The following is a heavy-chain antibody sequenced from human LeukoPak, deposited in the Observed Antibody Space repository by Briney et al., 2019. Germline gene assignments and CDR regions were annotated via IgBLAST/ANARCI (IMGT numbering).Heavy chain of an antibody. J-gene: IGHJ4*02. CDR2: ISYDGSDK. V-gene: IGHV3-30*18. CDR1: GFTFSSYG. D-gene: IGHD2-15*01. CDR3: AKGGNIVVVVAATPLFDY. Sequence: SGGSLRLSCAASGFTFSSYGMHWVRQAPGKGLEWVAVISYDGSDKYHADSVKGRFTISRDNSKNTLYLQMNSLRAEDTAVYYCAKGGNIVVVVAATPLFDYWGQGTLVTVSS.